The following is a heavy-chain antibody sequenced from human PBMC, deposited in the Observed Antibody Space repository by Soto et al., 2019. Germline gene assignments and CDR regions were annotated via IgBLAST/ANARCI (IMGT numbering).Heavy chain of an antibody. CDR1: GFTFSSYG. Sequence: QVQLVESGGGVVQPGRSLRLSCAASGFTFSSYGMHWVRQAPGKGLEWVTVIWYDGSNKYYADSVKGRFTISRDNSKNPLYLQMNSLRAEDTAVYYCARGRGYGDYPSTDYWGQGTLVTVSS. V-gene: IGHV3-33*01. J-gene: IGHJ4*02. CDR3: ARGRGYGDYPSTDY. D-gene: IGHD4-17*01. CDR2: IWYDGSNK.